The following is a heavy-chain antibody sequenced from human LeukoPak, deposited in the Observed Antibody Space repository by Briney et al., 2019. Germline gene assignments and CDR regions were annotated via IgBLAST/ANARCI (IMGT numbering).Heavy chain of an antibody. CDR3: ARGVVVVPAAIPSSSWYGRYYFDY. J-gene: IGHJ4*02. CDR2: ISSSSSYI. V-gene: IGHV3-21*01. D-gene: IGHD2-2*01. Sequence: GGSLRLSCAASGFTFSSYSMNWVRQAPGKGLEWVSSISSSSSYIYYADSVKGRFTISRDNAKNSLYLQMNSLRAEDTAVYYCARGVVVVPAAIPSSSWYGRYYFDYWGQGTLVTVSS. CDR1: GFTFSSYS.